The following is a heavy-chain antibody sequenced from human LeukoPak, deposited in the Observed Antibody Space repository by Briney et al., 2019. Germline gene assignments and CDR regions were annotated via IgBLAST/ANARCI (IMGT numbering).Heavy chain of an antibody. CDR1: GGSISSSSYF. D-gene: IGHD2/OR15-2a*01. V-gene: IGHV4-39*01. J-gene: IGHJ2*01. CDR2: IYYSGST. Sequence: SETLSLTCTVSGGSISSSSYFWGWIRQPPGKGLEWIGSIYYSGSTYYNASLKSRVTISVDTSKNQFSLKLSSVTAADTAVYYCARHSFYGSRFFDLWGRGTLVTVSS. CDR3: ARHSFYGSRFFDL.